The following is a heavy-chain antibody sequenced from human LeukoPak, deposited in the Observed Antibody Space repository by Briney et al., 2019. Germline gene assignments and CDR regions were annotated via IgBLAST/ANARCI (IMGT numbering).Heavy chain of an antibody. CDR1: GFTFSSYG. Sequence: GGSLGLSCAASGFTFSSYGMHWVRQAPGKGLEWVAVIWYDGSNKYYADSVKGRFTISRDNSKNTLYLQMNSLRAEDTAVYYCARVRSNWSYEGLDYWGQGTLVTVSS. CDR3: ARVRSNWSYEGLDY. D-gene: IGHD1-7*01. J-gene: IGHJ4*02. CDR2: IWYDGSNK. V-gene: IGHV3-33*01.